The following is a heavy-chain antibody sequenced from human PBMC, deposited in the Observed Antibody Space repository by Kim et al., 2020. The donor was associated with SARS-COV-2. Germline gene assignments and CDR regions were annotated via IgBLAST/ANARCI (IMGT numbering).Heavy chain of an antibody. CDR3: ARLGVYGSGSYFDF. Sequence: SPAFQGQVTFSADKSISTAYLQWSSLKASDTAMYYCARLGVYGSGSYFDFWGQGTLVTVSS. D-gene: IGHD3-10*01. V-gene: IGHV5-51*01. J-gene: IGHJ4*02.